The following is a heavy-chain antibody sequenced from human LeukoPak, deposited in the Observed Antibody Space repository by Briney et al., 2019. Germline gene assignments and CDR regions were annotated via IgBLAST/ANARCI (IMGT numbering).Heavy chain of an antibody. Sequence: GGSLRLSCADSGFTFSTYDMHRGPHATEKSLEWLSGIGHAGGAYYAGAVKGRFTVSRDNAKNYLYLQMNSLRVGDTAVYYCARAEGSGYYDLWYNYWGQGTLVTVSS. J-gene: IGHJ4*02. D-gene: IGHD3-22*01. V-gene: IGHV3-13*01. CDR3: ARAEGSGYYDLWYNY. CDR2: IGHAGGA. CDR1: GFTFSTYD.